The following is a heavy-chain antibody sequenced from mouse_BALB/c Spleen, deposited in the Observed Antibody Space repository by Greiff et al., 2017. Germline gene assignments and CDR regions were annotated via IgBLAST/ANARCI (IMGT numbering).Heavy chain of an antibody. Sequence: VKVVESGPGLVAPSQSLSITCTVSGFSLTSYGVHWVRQPPGKGLEWLGVIWAGGSTNYNSALMSRLSISKDNSKSQVFLKMNSLQTDDTAMYYCARGGYYGGRAMDYWGQGTSVTVSS. V-gene: IGHV2-9*02. J-gene: IGHJ4*01. CDR1: GFSLTSYG. CDR2: IWAGGST. CDR3: ARGGYYGGRAMDY. D-gene: IGHD1-1*01.